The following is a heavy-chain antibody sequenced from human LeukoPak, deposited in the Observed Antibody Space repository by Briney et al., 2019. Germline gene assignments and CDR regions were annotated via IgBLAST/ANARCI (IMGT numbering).Heavy chain of an antibody. J-gene: IGHJ4*02. V-gene: IGHV1-2*06. Sequence: ASVKVSCKASGYTFTAYYMHWVRRAPGQGLEWMGRINPNSGGTNFAQKFQGRVTMTRDTSISTAYMELSRLRSDDTAVYYCARASYYGSEIDSWGQGTLLTVSS. CDR2: INPNSGGT. D-gene: IGHD3-10*01. CDR3: ARASYYGSEIDS. CDR1: GYTFTAYY.